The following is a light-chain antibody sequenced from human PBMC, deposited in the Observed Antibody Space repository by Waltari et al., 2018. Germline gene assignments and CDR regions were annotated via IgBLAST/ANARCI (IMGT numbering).Light chain of an antibody. CDR2: AAS. Sequence: EILMTQSPATLSVSPGERVTLSCRASQSVSSNLAWYQQKPGQDPRLLIYAASTRATGIPARFSGSGSGTEFTLTISSLQSEDFALYYCQQYDNWPLTFGGGTKVEIK. V-gene: IGKV3-15*01. CDR1: QSVSSN. J-gene: IGKJ4*01. CDR3: QQYDNWPLT.